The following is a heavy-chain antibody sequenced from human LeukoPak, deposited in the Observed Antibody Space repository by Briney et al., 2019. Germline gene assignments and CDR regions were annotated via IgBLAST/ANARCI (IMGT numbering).Heavy chain of an antibody. CDR2: IIPIFGTA. D-gene: IGHD3-22*01. J-gene: IGHJ4*02. CDR1: GGTFSSYA. V-gene: IGHV1-69*05. Sequence: VKVSCKASGGTFSSYAISWVRQAPGQGLKWMGRIIPIFGTANYAQKFQGRVTITTDESTSTAYMELSSLRSEDTAVYYCARSYYYDSSSYWRFDYWGQGTLVTVSS. CDR3: ARSYYYDSSSYWRFDY.